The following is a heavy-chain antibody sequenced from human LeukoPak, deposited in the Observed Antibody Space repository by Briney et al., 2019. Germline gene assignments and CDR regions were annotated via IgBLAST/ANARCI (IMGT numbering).Heavy chain of an antibody. CDR1: GGSISSSSYY. V-gene: IGHV4-39*07. CDR2: IYYSGST. Sequence: SETLSLTCTVSGGSISSSSYYWGWIRQPPGKGLEWIGSIYYSGSTYYNPSLKSRVTISVDTSKNQFSLKLRSVTAADTAVYYCARSGDPGRTGSGSYGYFDYWGQGTLVTVSS. J-gene: IGHJ4*02. CDR3: ARSGDPGRTGSGSYGYFDY. D-gene: IGHD3-10*01.